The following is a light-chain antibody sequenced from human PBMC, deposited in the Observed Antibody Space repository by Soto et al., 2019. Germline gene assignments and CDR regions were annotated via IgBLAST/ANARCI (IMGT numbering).Light chain of an antibody. V-gene: IGLV1-40*01. CDR2: HNN. Sequence: QSVRTQPPSVSGAPGQRGTSSCTGSSSNIGADFDVHWYQHLPGTAPKLLISHNNNRPSGVPDRFSGSKSGTSASLAITGLQADDEAVYYCQSRDSSLSSSWVFGGGTKLTVL. CDR1: SSNIGADFD. CDR3: QSRDSSLSSSWV. J-gene: IGLJ3*02.